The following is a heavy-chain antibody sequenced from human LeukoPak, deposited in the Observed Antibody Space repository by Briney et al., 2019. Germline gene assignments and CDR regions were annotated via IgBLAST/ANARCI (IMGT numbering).Heavy chain of an antibody. CDR2: ISYDGSNK. CDR3: AKDPREYCSGGSCLLGYFQH. Sequence: GGSLRLSCAASGFTFSSYGMHWVRQAPGKGLEWVAVISYDGSNKYYADSVKGRFTISRDNSKNTLYLQMNSLRAEDTAVYYCAKDPREYCSGGSCLLGYFQHWGQGTLVTVSS. CDR1: GFTFSSYG. V-gene: IGHV3-30*18. D-gene: IGHD2-15*01. J-gene: IGHJ1*01.